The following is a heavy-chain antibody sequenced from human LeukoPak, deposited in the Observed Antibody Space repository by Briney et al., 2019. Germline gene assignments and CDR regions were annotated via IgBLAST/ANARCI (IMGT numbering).Heavy chain of an antibody. CDR2: IIPILGIA. V-gene: IGHV1-69*04. Sequence: ASVKVSCKASGGTFSSYAISWVRQAPGQGLEWMGRIIPILGIANYAQKFQGRVTITADKSTSTAYMELSSLRSEDTAVYYCARDRRQWLGNYYYGMDVWGQGTTVTVSS. D-gene: IGHD6-19*01. J-gene: IGHJ6*02. CDR1: GGTFSSYA. CDR3: ARDRRQWLGNYYYGMDV.